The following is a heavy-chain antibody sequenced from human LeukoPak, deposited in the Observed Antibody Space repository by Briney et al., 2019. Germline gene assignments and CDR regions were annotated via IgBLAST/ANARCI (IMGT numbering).Heavy chain of an antibody. CDR3: ARDRNGYSYGNLDY. CDR1: GYTFTSYD. J-gene: IGHJ4*02. V-gene: IGHV1-8*01. CDR2: MNPNSGNT. D-gene: IGHD5-18*01. Sequence: ASVKDSCKASGYTFTSYDINWVRQATGQGLEWMGWMNPNSGNTGYAQKFQGRVTMTRNTSISTAYMELSSLRSEDTAVYYCARDRNGYSYGNLDYWGQGTLVTVSS.